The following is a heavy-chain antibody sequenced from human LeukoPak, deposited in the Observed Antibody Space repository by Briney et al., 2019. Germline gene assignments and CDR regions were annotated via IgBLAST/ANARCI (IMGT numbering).Heavy chain of an antibody. J-gene: IGHJ4*02. D-gene: IGHD3-3*01. CDR1: GFIFSNYW. Sequence: PGGSLRLSCAASGFIFSNYWMNWVRLAPGKGLEWVANIKQDGGEKYFADSVKGRFSVSRDNARNSLYLQMNSLRAEDTAVYYCARESRSGLDYWGQGTLVAVPS. V-gene: IGHV3-7*03. CDR2: IKQDGGEK. CDR3: ARESRSGLDY.